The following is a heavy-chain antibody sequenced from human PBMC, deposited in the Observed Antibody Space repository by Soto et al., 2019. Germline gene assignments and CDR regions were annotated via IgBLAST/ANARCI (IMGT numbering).Heavy chain of an antibody. V-gene: IGHV3-30-3*01. CDR1: GFTFSSYA. CDR2: ISYDGSNK. D-gene: IGHD1-26*01. CDR3: ASRGATPYYYYGMDV. J-gene: IGHJ6*02. Sequence: QVQLVESGGGVVQPGRPLRLSCAASGFTFSSYAMHWVRQAPGKGLEWVAVISYDGSNKYYADSVKGRFTISRDNSKNTLYLQMNSLRAEDTAVYYCASRGATPYYYYGMDVWGQGTTVTVSS.